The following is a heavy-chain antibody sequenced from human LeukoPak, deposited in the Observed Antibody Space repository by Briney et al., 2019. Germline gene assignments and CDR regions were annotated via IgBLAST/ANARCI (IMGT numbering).Heavy chain of an antibody. J-gene: IGHJ6*02. CDR2: ISGSGGST. Sequence: GGSLRLSCAASGFTFSSYAMSWVRQAPGKGLEWVSPISGSGGSTYYADSVKGRFTISRDNSKNTLYLQMNSLRAEDTAVYYCAKFGRWDYGAGSYPDYYYYGMDVWGQGTTVTVSS. D-gene: IGHD3-10*01. CDR3: AKFGRWDYGAGSYPDYYYYGMDV. V-gene: IGHV3-23*01. CDR1: GFTFSSYA.